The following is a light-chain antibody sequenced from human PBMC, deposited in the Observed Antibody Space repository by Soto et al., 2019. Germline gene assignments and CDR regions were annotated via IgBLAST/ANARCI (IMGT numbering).Light chain of an antibody. CDR1: QSFRGL. CDR3: QQRHMWPIT. CDR2: DAY. V-gene: IGKV3-11*01. Sequence: SVFTQSPTTLSFSPGERATLSCRASQSFRGLLAWYQQKPGQAPRLLIYDAYNRATGIPPRFSGSGSGTDFTLTISSLEPEDSAVYYCQQRHMWPITFGQGTRLEIK. J-gene: IGKJ5*01.